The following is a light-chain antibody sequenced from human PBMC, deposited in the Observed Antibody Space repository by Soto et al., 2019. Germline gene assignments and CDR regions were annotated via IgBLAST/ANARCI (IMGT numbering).Light chain of an antibody. CDR1: QIISDSQ. V-gene: IGKV3-20*01. Sequence: EIVLTQSPGTLSLSPGERATLSCRSSQIISDSQLAWYQLKPGQIPRLLMYGASSRATGVPDRFSGTGSGTDFSLIISRLEPEDSAVYYCQHYDTSPRHYGSAPRTFGHGTKVEIK. CDR2: GAS. CDR3: QHYDTSPRHYGSAPRT. J-gene: IGKJ1*01.